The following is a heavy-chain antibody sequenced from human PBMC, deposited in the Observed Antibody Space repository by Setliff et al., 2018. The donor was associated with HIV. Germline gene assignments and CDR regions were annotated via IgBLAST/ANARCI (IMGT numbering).Heavy chain of an antibody. CDR1: GGPFSSYY. CDR3: ARAGGGGRWLHLSYWYFDL. Sequence: SETLSLTCTISGGPFSSYYWSWIRQPAGRGLEWIGRIYTSGSTNYNPSLKSRVTISVDTTKNQFSLKLSSVTAADTAVYYCARAGGGGRWLHLSYWYFDLWGRGTLVTVSS. CDR2: IYTSGST. V-gene: IGHV4-4*07. D-gene: IGHD3-16*01. J-gene: IGHJ2*01.